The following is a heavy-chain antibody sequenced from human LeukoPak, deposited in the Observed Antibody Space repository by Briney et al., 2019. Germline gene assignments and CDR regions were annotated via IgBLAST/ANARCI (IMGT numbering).Heavy chain of an antibody. J-gene: IGHJ4*02. CDR2: IHPNSGGT. D-gene: IGHD6-19*01. Sequence: ASVKVSCKASGYTFTGYLVHWVRQAPGQGLEWMGWIHPNSGGTNFGQKFQGRVTMTRDTSISTVYMELNSLRSDNTAVYYCAREGGMAVAAYFDYWGQGTLVTVSS. CDR3: AREGGMAVAAYFDY. V-gene: IGHV1-2*02. CDR1: GYTFTGYL.